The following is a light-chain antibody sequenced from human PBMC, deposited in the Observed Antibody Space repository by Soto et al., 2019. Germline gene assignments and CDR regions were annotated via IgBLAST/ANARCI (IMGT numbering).Light chain of an antibody. J-gene: IGLJ1*01. CDR3: QAYDTSLSGVV. CDR1: SSNIGADYD. Sequence: QSVLTQPPSVCGAPGQRITISCTGSSSNIGADYDVHWYQQFPGTAPKLLIDGNVDRPSGVPDRFSASKSGTSASLAITGLQAEDEADYYCQAYDTSLSGVVFGTGTKVTVL. CDR2: GNV. V-gene: IGLV1-40*01.